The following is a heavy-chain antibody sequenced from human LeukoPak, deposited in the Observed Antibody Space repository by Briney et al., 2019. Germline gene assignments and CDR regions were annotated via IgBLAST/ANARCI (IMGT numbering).Heavy chain of an antibody. CDR3: AKLAENYYDSSGSNDAFDI. CDR2: ISSSGSTI. Sequence: GGSLRLSCAASGFTFSDYYMSWIRQAPGKGLEWVSYISSSGSTIYYADSVKGRFTISRDNAKNSLYLQMNSLRAEDTAVYYCAKLAENYYDSSGSNDAFDIWGQGTMVTVSS. D-gene: IGHD3-22*01. CDR1: GFTFSDYY. J-gene: IGHJ3*02. V-gene: IGHV3-11*01.